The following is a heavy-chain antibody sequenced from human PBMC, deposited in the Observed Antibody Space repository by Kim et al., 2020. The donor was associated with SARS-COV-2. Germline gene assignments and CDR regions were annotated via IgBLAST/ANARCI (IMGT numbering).Heavy chain of an antibody. V-gene: IGHV3-23*01. D-gene: IGHD5-12*01. Sequence: ADAVKGRLPISRDNSKNTLYLQMNCLRAEDTAVYYCAKDGYNYPLVPDYWGQGTLVTVSS. J-gene: IGHJ4*02. CDR3: AKDGYNYPLVPDY.